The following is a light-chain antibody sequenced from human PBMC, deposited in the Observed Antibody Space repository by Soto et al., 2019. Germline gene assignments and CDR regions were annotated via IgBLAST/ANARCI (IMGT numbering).Light chain of an antibody. CDR2: WAS. J-gene: IGKJ4*01. Sequence: DVVVTQSPVSLAVSLGERATINCKSSQSLLYSPDNKNYLAWYQQKQGQPPKLLIYWASTRASGVPARFNGSGSGTDFTLTITSLQADDVALYYCHQYYSLPLTFGEGTKVET. CDR1: QSLLYSPDNKNY. V-gene: IGKV4-1*01. CDR3: HQYYSLPLT.